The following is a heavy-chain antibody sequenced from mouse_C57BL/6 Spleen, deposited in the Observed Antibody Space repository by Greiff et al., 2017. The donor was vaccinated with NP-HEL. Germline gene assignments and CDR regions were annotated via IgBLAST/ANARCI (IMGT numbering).Heavy chain of an antibody. D-gene: IGHD2-3*01. V-gene: IGHV1-26*01. CDR1: GYTFTDYY. CDR2: INPNNGGT. J-gene: IGHJ2*01. Sequence: EVQLQQSGPELVKPGASVKISCKASGYTFTDYYMNWVKQSHGKSLEWIGDINPNNGGTSYNQKFKGKATLTVDTSSSTAYMELRSLTSEDSAVYYCSRGYDGFYFDYWGQGTTLTVSS. CDR3: SRGYDGFYFDY.